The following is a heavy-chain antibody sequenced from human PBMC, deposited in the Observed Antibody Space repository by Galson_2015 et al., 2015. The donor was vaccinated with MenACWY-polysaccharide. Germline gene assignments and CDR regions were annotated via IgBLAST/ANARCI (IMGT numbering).Heavy chain of an antibody. Sequence: SVKVSCKASGGTFSSYAISWVRQAPGQGLEWMGGIIPIFGTANYAQKFQGRVTITADESTSTAYMELSSLRSEDTAVYHCARDSDYDYVWGRPGAFDIWGQGTMVTVSS. V-gene: IGHV1-69*13. CDR3: ARDSDYDYVWGRPGAFDI. CDR1: GGTFSSYA. D-gene: IGHD3-16*01. CDR2: IIPIFGTA. J-gene: IGHJ3*02.